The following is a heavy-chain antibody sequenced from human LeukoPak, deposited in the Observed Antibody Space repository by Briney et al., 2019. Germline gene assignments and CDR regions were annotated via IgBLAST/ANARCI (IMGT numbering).Heavy chain of an antibody. D-gene: IGHD2-15*01. J-gene: IGHJ4*02. Sequence: SETLSLTCTVSGGSISSSSYYWGWIRQPPGKGLEWIGSIYHSGSTYYNPSLKSRVTISVDMTKNQFSLKLSSVTAADTAVYYCANTPYSLRVSGGSLYYFDYWGQGTLVTVSS. V-gene: IGHV4-39*07. CDR1: GGSISSSSYY. CDR2: IYHSGST. CDR3: ANTPYSLRVSGGSLYYFDY.